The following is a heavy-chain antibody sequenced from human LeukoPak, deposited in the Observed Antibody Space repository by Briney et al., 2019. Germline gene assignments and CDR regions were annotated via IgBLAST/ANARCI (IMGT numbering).Heavy chain of an antibody. J-gene: IGHJ5*02. V-gene: IGHV1-46*01. CDR3: ARAGTDYPDGGWFDP. Sequence: ASVKVSCKASGYTFTSYYMHWVRQAPGQGLEWMGIINPSGGSTSYAQKFQGRVTMTRDMSTNTVYMELSSLRSEDTAVYYCARAGTDYPDGGWFDPWGQGTLVTVSS. CDR1: GYTFTSYY. CDR2: INPSGGST. D-gene: IGHD2-15*01.